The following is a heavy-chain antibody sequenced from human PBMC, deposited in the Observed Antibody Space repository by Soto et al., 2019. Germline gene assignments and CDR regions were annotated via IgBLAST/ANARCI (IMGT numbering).Heavy chain of an antibody. CDR2: ISSSRSYI. CDR3: ARSDCNSTSCYVVWFDP. Sequence: EVQVVESGGGLVKPGGSLRLSCAASGFNFSNYGMNWVRQAPGKGLEWVSSISSSRSYISYADSVKGRFTISRDNAKNSVYLQMNSVRDEDLAVYYCARSDCNSTSCYVVWFDPWGQGTLVTVSS. J-gene: IGHJ5*02. V-gene: IGHV3-21*01. CDR1: GFNFSNYG. D-gene: IGHD2-2*01.